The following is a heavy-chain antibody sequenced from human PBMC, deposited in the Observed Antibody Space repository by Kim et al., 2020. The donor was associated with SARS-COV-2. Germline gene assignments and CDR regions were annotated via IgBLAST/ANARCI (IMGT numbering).Heavy chain of an antibody. CDR2: T. D-gene: IGHD4-17*01. V-gene: IGHV1-24*01. CDR3: ATALHYGDLDY. J-gene: IGHJ4*02. Sequence: TIYAQKFQGRVTMTEDTSTDTAYMELSSLRSEDTAVYYCATALHYGDLDYWGQGTLVTVSS.